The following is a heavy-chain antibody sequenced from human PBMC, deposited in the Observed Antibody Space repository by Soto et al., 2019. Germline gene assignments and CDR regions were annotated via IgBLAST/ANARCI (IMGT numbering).Heavy chain of an antibody. Sequence: EVQLVASGGGLVQPGRSLRLSCAASGFTFDDYAMHWVRQAPGKGLELVSGISLHRGSIGYADSVKGRFTISRDNAKNSLYLQMNSLRAEDTAFYYCAKDIREAVAGTSLDYWGQGTLVTVSS. D-gene: IGHD6-19*01. CDR2: ISLHRGSI. CDR3: AKDIREAVAGTSLDY. J-gene: IGHJ4*02. V-gene: IGHV3-9*01. CDR1: GFTFDDYA.